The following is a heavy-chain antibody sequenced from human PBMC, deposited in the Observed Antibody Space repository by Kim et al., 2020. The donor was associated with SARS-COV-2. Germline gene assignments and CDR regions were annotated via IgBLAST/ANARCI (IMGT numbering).Heavy chain of an antibody. D-gene: IGHD6-13*01. J-gene: IGHJ6*02. CDR2: IYYSGST. CDR3: AVRPIAAAPYYYYYGMDV. Sequence: SETLSLTCTVSGGSISSSSYYWGWIRQPPGKGLEWIGSIYYSGSTYYNPSLKSRVTISVDTSKNQFSLKLSSVTAADTAVYYCAVRPIAAAPYYYYYGMDVWGQGTTVTVSS. V-gene: IGHV4-39*01. CDR1: GGSISSSSYY.